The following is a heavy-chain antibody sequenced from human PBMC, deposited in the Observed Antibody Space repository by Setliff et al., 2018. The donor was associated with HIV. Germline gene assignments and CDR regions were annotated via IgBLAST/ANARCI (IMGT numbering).Heavy chain of an antibody. D-gene: IGHD3-22*01. J-gene: IGHJ6*02. Sequence: KSSETLSLTCTVSGVSITSYYWSWVRQVPGKGLEWIGNTYYGGSTDYSKYNPSVKSRATISVDIYRKQLSLNLRSVTAADTAGYYCARDFRYDTSGSLTGYGLDVWGQGTTVTVSS. CDR1: GVSITSYY. CDR2: TYYGGSTDYS. CDR3: ARDFRYDTSGSLTGYGLDV. V-gene: IGHV4-59*01.